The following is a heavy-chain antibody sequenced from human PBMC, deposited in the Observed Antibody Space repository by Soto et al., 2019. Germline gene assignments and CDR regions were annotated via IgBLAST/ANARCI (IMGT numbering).Heavy chain of an antibody. CDR2: ISSTTNYI. V-gene: IGHV3-21*06. Sequence: GGSLGLSCAASGFTFTRYSMNWVRQAPGKGLEWVSSISSTTNYIYYGDSMKGRFTISRDNAKNSLYLEMNSLRAEDTAVYYCARESEDLTSNFDYWGQGALVTVSS. CDR1: GFTFTRYS. CDR3: ARESEDLTSNFDY. J-gene: IGHJ4*02.